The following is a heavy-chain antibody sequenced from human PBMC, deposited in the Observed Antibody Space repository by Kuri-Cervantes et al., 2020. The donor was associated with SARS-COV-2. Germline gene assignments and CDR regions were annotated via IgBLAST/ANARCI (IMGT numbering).Heavy chain of an antibody. Sequence: SETLSLTCTVSGGSINNSPYFWGWVRQPPGKGLQWIANIYYSGSAYYTPSLKSRVTISVDTSKNQFSLKLSSVTAADTAVYYCASGYDFWTDYWGQGTLVTVSS. V-gene: IGHV4-39*01. D-gene: IGHD3-3*01. CDR3: ASGYDFWTDY. CDR1: GGSINNSPYF. J-gene: IGHJ4*02. CDR2: IYYSGSA.